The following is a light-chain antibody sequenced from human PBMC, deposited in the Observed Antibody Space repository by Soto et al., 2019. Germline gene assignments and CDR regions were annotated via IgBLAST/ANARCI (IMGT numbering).Light chain of an antibody. CDR1: QSVSSSY. CDR3: QQFDDYPFT. V-gene: IGKV3-20*01. J-gene: IGKJ3*01. CDR2: GAS. Sequence: EIVLTQSPGTLSLSPGERATLSCRASQSVSSSYLAWYQQKPGQAPRLLIYGASSRATGIPDRFSGSGSGTDFTLTISRLEPEDFATYYCQQFDDYPFTFGPGTKVDIK.